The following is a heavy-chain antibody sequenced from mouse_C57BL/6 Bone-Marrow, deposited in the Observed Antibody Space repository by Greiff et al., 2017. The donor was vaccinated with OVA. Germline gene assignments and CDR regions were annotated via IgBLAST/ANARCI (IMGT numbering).Heavy chain of an antibody. CDR3: HFKFITTVVARDYYAMDY. D-gene: IGHD1-1*01. CDR2: IYPRDGST. J-gene: IGHJ4*01. V-gene: IGHV1-78*01. Sequence: QVQLQQSDAELVKPGASVKISCKVSGYTFTDHTIHWMKQRPEQGLEWIGYIYPRDGSTKYNEKFKGKATLTADKSSSTAYMQLNSLTSEDSAVYFCHFKFITTVVARDYYAMDYWGQGTSVTVSS. CDR1: GYTFTDHT.